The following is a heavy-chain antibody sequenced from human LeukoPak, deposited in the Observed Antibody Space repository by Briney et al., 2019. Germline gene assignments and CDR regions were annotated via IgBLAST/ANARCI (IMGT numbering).Heavy chain of an antibody. D-gene: IGHD6-13*01. J-gene: IGHJ5*02. V-gene: IGHV4-59*01. CDR1: GGSISGYY. Sequence: SEALSLTCTVSGGSISGYYWSWIRQPPGKRLEWIGYIYDTGATNYNPSLKSRFTISVDTSKNQFSLKLSSVTAADTAVYYCARDGYSSSWYRTGGDNWFDPWGQGTLVTVSS. CDR3: ARDGYSSSWYRTGGDNWFDP. CDR2: IYDTGAT.